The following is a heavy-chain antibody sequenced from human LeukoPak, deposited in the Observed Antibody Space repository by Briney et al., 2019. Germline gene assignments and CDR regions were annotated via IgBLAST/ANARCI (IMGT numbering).Heavy chain of an antibody. CDR2: ICDDGSRT. CDR1: GFTFSTYA. D-gene: IGHD6-13*01. CDR3: AKTVEQQLVRAPFDY. J-gene: IGHJ4*02. Sequence: SGGSLRLSCAASGFTFSTYAMNWVRQAPGKGLEWVSVICDDGSRTHYADSVKGRFTISRDNSKNTLYLQMNSLRAEDTAVYYCAKTVEQQLVRAPFDYWGQGALVTVSS. V-gene: IGHV3-23*01.